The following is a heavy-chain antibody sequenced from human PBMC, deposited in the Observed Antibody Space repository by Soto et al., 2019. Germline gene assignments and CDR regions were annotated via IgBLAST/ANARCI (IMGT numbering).Heavy chain of an antibody. J-gene: IGHJ6*03. V-gene: IGHV1-69*02. D-gene: IGHD5-18*01. CDR3: AREDTAMVSYYYYYMDV. CDR1: GGTFSSYT. CDR2: IIPILGIA. Sequence: SVKASCKASGGTFSSYTISWVRQAHGQRLEWMGRIIPILGIANYAQKFQGRVTITADKSTSTAYMELSSLRSEDTAVYYCAREDTAMVSYYYYYMDVWGKGTTVTVSS.